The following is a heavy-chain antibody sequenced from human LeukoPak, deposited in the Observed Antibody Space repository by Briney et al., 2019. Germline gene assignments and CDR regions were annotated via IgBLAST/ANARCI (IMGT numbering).Heavy chain of an antibody. Sequence: SETLSLTRAVYGGSLWGYYSSWIPQPPGKGVEWVGEINHSGSTKYNPALKSGVTISADTYTKHFSLKQSSGTGADTAVYYCSRPYCSSISCYDWDDYWGQGTLVTVSS. CDR2: INHSGST. J-gene: IGHJ4*02. CDR1: GGSLWGYY. D-gene: IGHD2-2*01. V-gene: IGHV4-34*01. CDR3: SRPYCSSISCYDWDDY.